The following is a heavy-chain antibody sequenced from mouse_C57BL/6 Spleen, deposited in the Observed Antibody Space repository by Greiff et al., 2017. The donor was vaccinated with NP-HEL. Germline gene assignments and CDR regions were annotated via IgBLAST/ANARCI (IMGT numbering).Heavy chain of an antibody. D-gene: IGHD1-1*01. CDR3: ARQDYYDGSSLYYAMDY. V-gene: IGHV5-9*01. CDR2: ISGGGGNT. Sequence: EVKLVESGGGLVKPGGSLKLSCAASGFTFSSYTMSWVRQTPEKRLEWVATISGGGGNTYYPDSVKGRFTISRDNAKNTLYLQMSSLRSEDTALYYCARQDYYDGSSLYYAMDYWGQGTSVTVSS. CDR1: GFTFSSYT. J-gene: IGHJ4*01.